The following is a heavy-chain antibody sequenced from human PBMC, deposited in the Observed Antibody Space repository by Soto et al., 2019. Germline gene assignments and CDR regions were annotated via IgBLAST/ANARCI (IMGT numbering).Heavy chain of an antibody. V-gene: IGHV3-9*01. CDR2: ISWNSGSI. Sequence: GGSLRLSCAASGITFDDYAMHWVRQAPGKGLEWVSGISWNSGSIGYADSVKGRFTVSRDNAKNSLYLRMNSLRAEDTALYYCAKAPGPKQLVPNYFDYWGRGMLVTVSS. CDR3: AKAPGPKQLVPNYFDY. J-gene: IGHJ4*02. D-gene: IGHD6-13*01. CDR1: GITFDDYA.